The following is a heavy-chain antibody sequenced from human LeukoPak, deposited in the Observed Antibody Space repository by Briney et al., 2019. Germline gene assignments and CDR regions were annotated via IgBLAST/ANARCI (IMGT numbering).Heavy chain of an antibody. CDR2: IYYSGST. CDR3: ARDPAGTFIDY. Sequence: SETVCLTCTVSGGTISSYYWSWIRQPPGKGLEWIGYIYYSGSTNYNPSLKSRVTISVDTSKNQFSLKLSSVTAADTAVYYCARDPAGTFIDYWGQGTLVTVSS. CDR1: GGTISSYY. J-gene: IGHJ4*02. V-gene: IGHV4-59*01. D-gene: IGHD3-10*01.